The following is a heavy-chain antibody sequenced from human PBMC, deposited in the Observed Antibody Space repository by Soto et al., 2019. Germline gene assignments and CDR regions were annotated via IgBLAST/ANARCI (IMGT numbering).Heavy chain of an antibody. D-gene: IGHD3-3*01. CDR2: ISGSGGST. V-gene: IGHV3-23*01. Sequence: PGGSQRLSCAASGFTFSSYAMSWVRKATGKGLEWVSAISGSGGSTYYADYVKGRFTISRDNSKNTLYLQMNSLRAEDTAVYYCAKDKDFWGRKTLDYWGQGTLVTVSS. CDR3: AKDKDFWGRKTLDY. J-gene: IGHJ4*02. CDR1: GFTFSSYA.